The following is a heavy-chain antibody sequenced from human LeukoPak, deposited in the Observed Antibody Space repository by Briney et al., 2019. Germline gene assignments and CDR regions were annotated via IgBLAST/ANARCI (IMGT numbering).Heavy chain of an antibody. J-gene: IGHJ5*02. Sequence: ASVKVSCKASGYTFITYGISWVRQAPGQGLEWMGWISTYNGITNYAQKFQGRVTMTTDTSMSTAYMDLRSLRSDDTAVYYCAGGWGGSGSHDWFDPWGQGTLVTVSS. CDR2: ISTYNGIT. D-gene: IGHD3-10*01. V-gene: IGHV1-18*01. CDR3: AGGWGGSGSHDWFDP. CDR1: GYTFITYG.